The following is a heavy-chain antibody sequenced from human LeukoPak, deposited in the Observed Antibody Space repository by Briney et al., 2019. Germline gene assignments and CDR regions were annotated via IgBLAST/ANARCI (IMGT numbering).Heavy chain of an antibody. D-gene: IGHD2-15*01. CDR3: AREDCFAGRCGACC. V-gene: IGHV3-53*01. J-gene: IGHJ4*02. CDR2: IYRGGST. Sequence: GGSLRLSCEVSGVTVSSHYMSSVRQAPGKGLEWVSVIYRGGSTYYADSVKGRFTISRDSSKNTLHLQMNSLRSEHTAVYSGAREDCFAGRCGACCWGQGSQVTVSS. CDR1: GVTVSSHY.